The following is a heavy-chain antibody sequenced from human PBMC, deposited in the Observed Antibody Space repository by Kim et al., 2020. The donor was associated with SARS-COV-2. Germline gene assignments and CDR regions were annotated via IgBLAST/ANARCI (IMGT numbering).Heavy chain of an antibody. CDR2: IIPILGIA. CDR3: ARESGGSYNWADFDY. D-gene: IGHD1-20*01. Sequence: SVKVSCKASGGTFSSYAISWVRQAPGQGLEWMGRIIPILGIANYAQKFQGRVTITADKSTSTAYMELSSLRSEDTAVYYCARESGGSYNWADFDYWGQGTLVTVSS. J-gene: IGHJ4*02. V-gene: IGHV1-69*04. CDR1: GGTFSSYA.